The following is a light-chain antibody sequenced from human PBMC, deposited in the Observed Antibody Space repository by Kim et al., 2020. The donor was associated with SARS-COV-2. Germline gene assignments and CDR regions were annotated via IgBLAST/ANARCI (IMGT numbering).Light chain of an antibody. CDR1: ELGDKY. V-gene: IGLV3-1*01. Sequence: SYELTQPPSVSVSSGQTASITCSGDELGDKYVFWYQQKPGQSPVLVIYQDTKRPSGIPERFSASNSGNTATLTISGTQATDEADYYCQAWDSGTAVVFDG. J-gene: IGLJ2*01. CDR2: QDT. CDR3: QAWDSGTAVV.